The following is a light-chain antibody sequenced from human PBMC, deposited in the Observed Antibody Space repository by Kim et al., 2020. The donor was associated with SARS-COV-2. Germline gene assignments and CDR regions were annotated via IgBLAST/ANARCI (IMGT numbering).Light chain of an antibody. J-gene: IGLJ3*02. CDR3: QYYDSSNQV. Sequence: GKTLTISCTGSSGSIASNYVKWYQQRPGKAPTPVIYEDNQRPSGVPDRFSGSIDSSSNSASLTVSGLKTEDEADCYCQYYDSSNQVFGGGTQLTVL. V-gene: IGLV6-57*02. CDR1: SGSIASNY. CDR2: EDN.